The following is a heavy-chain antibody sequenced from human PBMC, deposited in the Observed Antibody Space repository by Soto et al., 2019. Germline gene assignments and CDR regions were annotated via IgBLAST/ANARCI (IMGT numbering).Heavy chain of an antibody. CDR1: GDSISSGDYY. D-gene: IGHD3-10*02. J-gene: IGHJ4*02. CDR3: ARGSISCPGRLTEDY. CDR2: IYYSGST. Sequence: QVQLQESGPGLVKPSQTLSLTGTVSGDSISSGDYYWSWIRQPPGKGLEWIGYIYYSGSTYYTPSLKRRSPISIYTAKKQFSLKLNSVTAADTAVYDCARGSISCPGRLTEDYWGQGTLVTVSS. V-gene: IGHV4-30-4*01.